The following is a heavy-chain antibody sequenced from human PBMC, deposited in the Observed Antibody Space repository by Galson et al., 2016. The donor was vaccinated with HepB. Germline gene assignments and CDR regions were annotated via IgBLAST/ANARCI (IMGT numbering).Heavy chain of an antibody. D-gene: IGHD3/OR15-3a*01. V-gene: IGHV1-46*01. J-gene: IGHJ4*02. Sequence: SVKVSCKAPGYTFTSYYMHWVRQAPGQGLEWMGIINPNGGSTRHAQKFQGRVTMTRDTSTSTVYMELSSLRSEDTAVYYCARGTGAGGYFDYWGQGTLVTVSS. CDR3: ARGTGAGGYFDY. CDR1: GYTFTSYY. CDR2: INPNGGST.